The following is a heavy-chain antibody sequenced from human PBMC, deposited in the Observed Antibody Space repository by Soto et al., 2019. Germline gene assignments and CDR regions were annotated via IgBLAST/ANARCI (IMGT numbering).Heavy chain of an antibody. J-gene: IGHJ3*02. CDR2: IYYSGST. Sequence: SETLSLTCTVSGGSISSSSYYWGWIRQPPGKGLEWIGSIYYSGSTYYNPSLKSRVTISVDTSKNQFSLKLSSVTAADTAVYYCARQLVVVPAAISLDAFDIWGQGTMVTVSS. CDR1: GGSISSSSYY. D-gene: IGHD2-2*01. V-gene: IGHV4-39*01. CDR3: ARQLVVVPAAISLDAFDI.